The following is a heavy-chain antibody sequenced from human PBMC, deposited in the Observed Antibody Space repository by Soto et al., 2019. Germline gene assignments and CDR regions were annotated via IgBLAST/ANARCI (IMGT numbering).Heavy chain of an antibody. J-gene: IGHJ5*02. CDR1: RYSNTCKY. Sequence: GAPVEPTSKECRYSNTCKYMHWARQAPGQGLEWMGWISAYNGNTNYAQKLQGRVTMTTDTSTSTAYMELRSLRSDDTAVYYCARPTAAARWFDPWGQGTLVTVSS. D-gene: IGHD6-13*01. CDR3: ARPTAAARWFDP. V-gene: IGHV1-18*01. CDR2: ISAYNGNT.